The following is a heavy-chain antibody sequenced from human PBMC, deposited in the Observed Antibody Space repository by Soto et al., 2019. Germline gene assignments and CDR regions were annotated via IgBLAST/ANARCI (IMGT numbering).Heavy chain of an antibody. CDR1: GGTFSSYA. Sequence: QVQLVQSGAEVKKPGSSVKVSCKASGGTFSSYAISCVRQAPGQGLEWMGGIIPNLGTANYAQKFQGRVTITADDSTSTAYMEVISLRSDDAAVYYCARELQAPYCYGIDVWGQGTTVTVSS. J-gene: IGHJ6*02. D-gene: IGHD2-21*01. CDR3: ARELQAPYCYGIDV. V-gene: IGHV1-69*01. CDR2: IIPNLGTA.